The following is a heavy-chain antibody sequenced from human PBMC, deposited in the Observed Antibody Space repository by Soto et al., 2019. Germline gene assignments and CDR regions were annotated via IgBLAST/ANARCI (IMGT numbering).Heavy chain of an antibody. CDR2: IDPTDSFT. D-gene: IGHD2-15*01. Sequence: GESLKISCKASGYKFTTFWLNWVRQTPGKGLEWLGRIDPTDSFTNYSPPLEGHVTISVDRSISTAYLQWNSLQASDTAIYYCARPASGGSRDAFDVWGQGTTVTVSS. CDR1: GYKFTTFW. CDR3: ARPASGGSRDAFDV. J-gene: IGHJ3*01. V-gene: IGHV5-10-1*01.